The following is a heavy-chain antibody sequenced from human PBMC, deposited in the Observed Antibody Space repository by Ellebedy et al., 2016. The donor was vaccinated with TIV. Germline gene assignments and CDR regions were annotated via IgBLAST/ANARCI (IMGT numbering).Heavy chain of an antibody. CDR1: GFTFSNYS. J-gene: IGHJ5*02. CDR2: ISSSSTTI. V-gene: IGHV3-48*04. D-gene: IGHD4-17*01. CDR3: ARGPSGTVTKQNWLDP. Sequence: GEFLKISXAASGFTFSNYSMNWVRQAPGKGLEWLSYISSSSTTIYYADSVKGRFTISRDNAKNSLYLHMNSLRAEDTAVYYCARGPSGTVTKQNWLDPWGQGTLFTVSS.